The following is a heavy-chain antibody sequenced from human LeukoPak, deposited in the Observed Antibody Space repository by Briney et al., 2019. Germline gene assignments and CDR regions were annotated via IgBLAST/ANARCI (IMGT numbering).Heavy chain of an antibody. D-gene: IGHD5-18*01. CDR1: VGTFSSYA. J-gene: IGHJ4*02. Sequence: ASVKVSCKASVGTFSSYAIIWVRQAPGQGLEWMGGIIPIFGTANYAQKFQGRVTITTDESTSTAYMELSSLRSEDTAVYYCASRRGYSYGSLDYWGQGTLVTVSS. V-gene: IGHV1-69*05. CDR3: ASRRGYSYGSLDY. CDR2: IIPIFGTA.